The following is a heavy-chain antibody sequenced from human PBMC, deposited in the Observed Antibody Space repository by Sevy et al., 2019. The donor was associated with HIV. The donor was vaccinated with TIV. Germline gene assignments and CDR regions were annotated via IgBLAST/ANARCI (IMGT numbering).Heavy chain of an antibody. Sequence: ASVKVSCKASGYTFTGYYMHWVRQAPGQGLEWMGWINPNSGGTNYAQKFQGRVTMTRDTSISTAHMELSRLRSDDTAVYYCARGYDSSGYPPIIAAFDIWGQGTMVTVSS. D-gene: IGHD3-22*01. J-gene: IGHJ3*02. V-gene: IGHV1-2*02. CDR2: INPNSGGT. CDR3: ARGYDSSGYPPIIAAFDI. CDR1: GYTFTGYY.